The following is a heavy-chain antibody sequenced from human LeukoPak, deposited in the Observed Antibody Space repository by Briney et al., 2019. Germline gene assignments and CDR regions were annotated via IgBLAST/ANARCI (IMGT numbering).Heavy chain of an antibody. V-gene: IGHV1-69*13. CDR2: IIPIFGTA. CDR1: GGTFSSYA. J-gene: IGHJ6*02. D-gene: IGHD3-22*01. CDR3: ARVRYPYYYDSSGPYYYYGMDV. Sequence: SVKVSCKASGGTFSSYAISWVRQAPEQGLKWMGGIIPIFGTANYAQKFQGRVTITADESTSTAYMELSSLRSEDTAVYYCARVRYPYYYDSSGPYYYYGMDVWGQGTTVTVSS.